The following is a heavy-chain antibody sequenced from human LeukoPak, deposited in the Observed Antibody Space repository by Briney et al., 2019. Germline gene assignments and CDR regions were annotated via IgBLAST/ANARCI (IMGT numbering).Heavy chain of an antibody. V-gene: IGHV1-2*02. Sequence: GASVKVSCKASGYTFTGYYMHWVRQAPGQGLEWMGWINPNSGGTHYAQKFQGRVTMTRDTSISTAYMELSGLRSDDTAVYYCARVDCNSTSCYIPGDYWGQGTLVTVSS. J-gene: IGHJ4*02. CDR2: INPNSGGT. CDR3: ARVDCNSTSCYIPGDY. D-gene: IGHD2-2*02. CDR1: GYTFTGYY.